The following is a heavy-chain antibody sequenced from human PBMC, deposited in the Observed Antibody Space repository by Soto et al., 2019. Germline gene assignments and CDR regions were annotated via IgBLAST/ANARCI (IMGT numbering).Heavy chain of an antibody. Sequence: GGSLRLSCAASGFTFSSYAMRWVRQAPGKGLEWVAVISYDGSNKYYADSVKGRFTISRDNSKNTLYLQMNSLRAEDTAVYYCARGQEHQMVHYYYYGMDVWGQGNTVTVSS. V-gene: IGHV3-30-3*01. CDR2: ISYDGSNK. D-gene: IGHD6-13*01. J-gene: IGHJ6*02. CDR1: GFTFSSYA. CDR3: ARGQEHQMVHYYYYGMDV.